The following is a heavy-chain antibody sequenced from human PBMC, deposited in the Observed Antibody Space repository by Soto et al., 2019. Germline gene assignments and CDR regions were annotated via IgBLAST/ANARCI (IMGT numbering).Heavy chain of an antibody. CDR3: ARGSSGFGPGTFDI. CDR1: GGSISSYY. V-gene: IGHV4-59*01. D-gene: IGHD6-19*01. Sequence: SETLSLTCTVSGGSISSYYWSWIQQPPGKGLEWIGYVFNSGSSNYNPSLRSRVAITLDTSKNQFSLKLTSVTAAYTAVYYCARGSSGFGPGTFDIWGQGTTVTVSS. CDR2: VFNSGSS. J-gene: IGHJ3*02.